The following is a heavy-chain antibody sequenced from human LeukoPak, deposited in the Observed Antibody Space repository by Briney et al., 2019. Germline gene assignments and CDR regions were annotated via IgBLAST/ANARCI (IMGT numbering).Heavy chain of an antibody. D-gene: IGHD2-2*01. CDR3: ARDGEYCSSTSCYFDY. CDR1: GYTFTSYY. Sequence: ASVKVSCKASGYTFTSYYMHWVRQAPGQGLEWMGWISAYNGNTNYAQKLQGRVTMTTDTSTSTAYMELRSLRSDDTAVYYCARDGEYCSSTSCYFDYWGQGTLVTVSS. J-gene: IGHJ4*02. CDR2: ISAYNGNT. V-gene: IGHV1-18*04.